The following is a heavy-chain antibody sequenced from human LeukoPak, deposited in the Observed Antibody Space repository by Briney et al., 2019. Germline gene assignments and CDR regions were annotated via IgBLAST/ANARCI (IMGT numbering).Heavy chain of an antibody. CDR2: IYYSGST. V-gene: IGHV4-61*08. CDR1: GGSISSGGYY. D-gene: IGHD5-12*01. J-gene: IGHJ5*02. CDR3: ARLGGYDYHWFDP. Sequence: SETLSLTCAVSGGSISSGGYYWSWIRQPPGKGLEWIGYIYYSGSTNYNPSLKSRVTISVDTSKNQFSLKLSSVTAADTAVYYCARLGGYDYHWFDPWGQGTLVTVSS.